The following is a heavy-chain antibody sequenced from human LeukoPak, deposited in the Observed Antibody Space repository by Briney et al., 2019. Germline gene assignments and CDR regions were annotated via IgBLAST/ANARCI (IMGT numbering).Heavy chain of an antibody. CDR2: IYYSGST. CDR3: ARGPRRSWFDP. V-gene: IGHV4-59*01. J-gene: IGHJ5*02. CDR1: GGPISSYY. Sequence: PSETLSLTCTASGGPISSYYWSWIRQPPGKGLEWIGYIYYSGSTNYNPSLKSRVTISVDTSKNQFSLQLSSVTAADTAVYYCARGPRRSWFDPWGQGTLVTVSS.